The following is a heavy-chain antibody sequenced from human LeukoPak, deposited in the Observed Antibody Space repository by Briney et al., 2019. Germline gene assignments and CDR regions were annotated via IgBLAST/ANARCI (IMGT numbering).Heavy chain of an antibody. CDR1: GGTFSSYA. D-gene: IGHD1-26*01. J-gene: IGHJ4*02. CDR3: AREDGSYKYYFDY. V-gene: IGHV1-69*05. Sequence: SVKVSCKASGGTFSSYAISWVRQAPGQGLEWMGRIIPIFGTANYAQKFQGRVTITTDESTSTAYMELSSLRSEDTAVYYCAREDGSYKYYFDYWGQGTLVTVYS. CDR2: IIPIFGTA.